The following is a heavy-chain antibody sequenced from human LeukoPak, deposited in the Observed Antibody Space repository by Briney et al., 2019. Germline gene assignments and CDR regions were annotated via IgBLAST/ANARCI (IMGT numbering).Heavy chain of an antibody. CDR3: ARDLVYYYDSSGYYPDFDY. J-gene: IGHJ4*02. D-gene: IGHD3-22*01. CDR2: ISAYNGNT. Sequence: GASVKVSRKASGYTFTSYGISWVRQAPGQGLEWMGWISAYNGNTNYAQKLQGRVTMTTDTSTSTAYMELRSLRSDDTAVYYCARDLVYYYDSSGYYPDFDYWGQGTLVTVSS. V-gene: IGHV1-18*01. CDR1: GYTFTSYG.